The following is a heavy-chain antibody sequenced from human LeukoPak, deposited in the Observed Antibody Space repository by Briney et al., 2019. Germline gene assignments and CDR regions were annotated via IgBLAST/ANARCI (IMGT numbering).Heavy chain of an antibody. CDR2: INPNSGGT. CDR1: GYTFTGYY. Sequence: GASAKVSCKASGYTFTGYYMHWVRQAPGQGLEWMGWINPNSGGTNYAQKFQGRVTMTRDTSISTAYMELSRLRSDDTAVYYCARGTGTTGKRSSTSHIDYWGQGTLVTVSS. V-gene: IGHV1-2*02. J-gene: IGHJ4*02. CDR3: ARGTGTTGKRSSTSHIDY. D-gene: IGHD2-2*01.